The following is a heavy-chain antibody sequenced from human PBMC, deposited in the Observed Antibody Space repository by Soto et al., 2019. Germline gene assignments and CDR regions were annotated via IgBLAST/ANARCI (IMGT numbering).Heavy chain of an antibody. Sequence: SLKVSCKASGGTFSSYAISWVRQAPGQGLEWMGGIIPIFGTANYAQKFQGRVTITADESTSTAYMELSSLRSEDTAVYYCARAEVAATHFGYWGQGTLVTVSS. CDR2: IIPIFGTA. D-gene: IGHD2-15*01. J-gene: IGHJ4*02. CDR3: ARAEVAATHFGY. CDR1: GGTFSSYA. V-gene: IGHV1-69*13.